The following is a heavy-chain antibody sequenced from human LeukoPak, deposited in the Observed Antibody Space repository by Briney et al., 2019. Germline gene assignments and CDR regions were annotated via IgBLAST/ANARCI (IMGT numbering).Heavy chain of an antibody. V-gene: IGHV1-18*01. CDR3: ARGYCSSTSCYRPGGGFDP. CDR1: GYTFTSCG. CDR2: ISAYNGNT. J-gene: IGHJ5*02. Sequence: ASVKVSCKASGYTFTSCGISWVRQAPGQGLEWMGWISAYNGNTNYAQKLQGRVTMTTDTSTSTAYMELRSLRSDDTAVYYCARGYCSSTSCYRPGGGFDPWGQGTLVTVSS. D-gene: IGHD2-2*01.